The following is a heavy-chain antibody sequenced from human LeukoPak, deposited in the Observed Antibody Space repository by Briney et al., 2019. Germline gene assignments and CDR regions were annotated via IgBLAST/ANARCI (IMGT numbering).Heavy chain of an antibody. J-gene: IGHJ4*02. D-gene: IGHD3-22*01. CDR2: ISESGTTI. CDR1: RFTFSSYD. CDR3: AKDQSIRATYYYDSSGYYFGSATDY. Sequence: GGSLRLSCAASRFTFSSYDMNWVRQAPGKGLEWVSHISESGTTIYYADSVKGRFTISRDNSKNTLYLQMNSLRAEDTAVYYCAKDQSIRATYYYDSSGYYFGSATDYWGQGTLVTVSS. V-gene: IGHV3-48*03.